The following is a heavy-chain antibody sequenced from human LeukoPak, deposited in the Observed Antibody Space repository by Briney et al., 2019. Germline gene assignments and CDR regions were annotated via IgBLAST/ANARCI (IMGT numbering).Heavy chain of an antibody. Sequence: GGSLRLSCAASGFTFSSYSMNRVRQAPGKGLEWVSYISSSSSTIYYADSVKGRFTISRDNAKNSLYLQMNSLRAEDTAVYYCAGFYGPWGQGTLVTVSS. V-gene: IGHV3-48*01. D-gene: IGHD2/OR15-2a*01. CDR1: GFTFSSYS. CDR3: AGFYGP. J-gene: IGHJ5*02. CDR2: ISSSSSTI.